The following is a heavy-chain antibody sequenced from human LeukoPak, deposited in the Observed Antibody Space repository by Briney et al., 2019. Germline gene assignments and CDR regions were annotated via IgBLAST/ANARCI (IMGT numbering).Heavy chain of an antibody. D-gene: IGHD4-17*01. CDR2: ISGSGGST. Sequence: GALILSCAASGFTFSSYAMSWVRQTPGKGLEWVSAISGSGGSTYYADSVKGRFTISRDNSKNTLYLHMNSLRDEDTAVYYCARSDGDYVHYFDYWGQGTMVTVSS. J-gene: IGHJ4*02. V-gene: IGHV3-23*01. CDR3: ARSDGDYVHYFDY. CDR1: GFTFSSYA.